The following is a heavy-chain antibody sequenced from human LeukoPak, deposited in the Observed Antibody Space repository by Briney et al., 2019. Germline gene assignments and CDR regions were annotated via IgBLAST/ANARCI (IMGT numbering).Heavy chain of an antibody. D-gene: IGHD5-12*01. CDR2: INPNSGGT. V-gene: IGHV1-2*02. CDR3: ARDDALVATGSFDY. Sequence: ASVRVSCKASGYTFTGYYMHWVRQAPGQGLEWMGWINPNSGGTNYAQKFQGRVTMTRDTSISTAYMELRSLRSDDTAVYYCARDDALVATGSFDYWGQGTLVTVSS. CDR1: GYTFTGYY. J-gene: IGHJ4*02.